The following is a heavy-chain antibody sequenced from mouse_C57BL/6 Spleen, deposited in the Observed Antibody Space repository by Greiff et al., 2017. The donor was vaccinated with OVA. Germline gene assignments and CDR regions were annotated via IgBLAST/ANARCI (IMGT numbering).Heavy chain of an antibody. V-gene: IGHV1-82*01. CDR2: IYPGDGDT. Sequence: QVQLQQSGPELVKPGASVKISCKASGYAFSSSWMNWVKQRPGKGLEWIGRIYPGDGDTNYNGKFKGKATLTADKSSSTAYMQLSSLTSEDSAVYFCARERNWDSFDYWGQGTTLTVSS. CDR3: ARERNWDSFDY. CDR1: GYAFSSSW. J-gene: IGHJ2*01. D-gene: IGHD4-1*01.